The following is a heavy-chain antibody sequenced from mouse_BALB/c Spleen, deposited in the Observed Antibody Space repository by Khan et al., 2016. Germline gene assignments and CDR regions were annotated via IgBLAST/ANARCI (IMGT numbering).Heavy chain of an antibody. D-gene: IGHD2-4*01. V-gene: IGHV14-4*02. CDR3: NGLCPAWFAY. Sequence: VQLKQSGAELVRSGASVKLSCTASGFNIKDYYMHWVKQRPEQGLEWIGWIDPENGDTEYAPKFQGKATMTADTSSNTAYLQLSSLTSEDTAVYYCNGLCPAWFAYWGQGTLVTVSA. CDR1: GFNIKDYY. CDR2: IDPENGDT. J-gene: IGHJ3*01.